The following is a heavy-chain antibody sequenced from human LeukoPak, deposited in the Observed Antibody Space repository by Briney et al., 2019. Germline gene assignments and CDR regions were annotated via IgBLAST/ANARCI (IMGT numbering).Heavy chain of an antibody. Sequence: GGSLRLSCAASGFTFSSYAMSRVRQAPGKGLEWVSAISGSGGSTYYADSVKGRFTISRDNSKNTLYLQMNSLRAEDTAVYYCAKDLTWIQLWLPFDYWGQGTLVTVSS. D-gene: IGHD5-18*01. J-gene: IGHJ4*02. CDR1: GFTFSSYA. CDR3: AKDLTWIQLWLPFDY. V-gene: IGHV3-23*01. CDR2: ISGSGGST.